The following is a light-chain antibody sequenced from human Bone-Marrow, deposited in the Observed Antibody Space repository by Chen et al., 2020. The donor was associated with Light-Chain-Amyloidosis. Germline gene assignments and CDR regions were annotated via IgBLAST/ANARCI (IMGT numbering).Light chain of an antibody. CDR2: GSS. J-gene: IGKJ4*01. Sequence: DILLTQSPVTLSLSPGEGANLSCRASQTISSNYLTWYQQKFGQAPRLLIYGSSSRATGIPDRFTGSGSGTDFTLTINRLEPEDFAMYYCQQYGTSPLTFGGGTKVEIK. CDR1: QTISSNY. CDR3: QQYGTSPLT. V-gene: IGKV3-20*01.